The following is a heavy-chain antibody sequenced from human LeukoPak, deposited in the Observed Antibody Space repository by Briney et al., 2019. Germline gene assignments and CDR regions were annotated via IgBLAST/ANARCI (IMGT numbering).Heavy chain of an antibody. CDR1: GGSISSYY. D-gene: IGHD5-18*01. Sequence: ASETLSLTCTVSGGSISSYYWSWIRQPPGKGLEWIGYIYYSGSTNYNPSLKSRVTISVDTSKNQFSLKLSSVTAADTAVYYCARGERGYSYGRFQYWGQGTLVTVSS. V-gene: IGHV4-59*12. CDR3: ARGERGYSYGRFQY. CDR2: IYYSGST. J-gene: IGHJ4*02.